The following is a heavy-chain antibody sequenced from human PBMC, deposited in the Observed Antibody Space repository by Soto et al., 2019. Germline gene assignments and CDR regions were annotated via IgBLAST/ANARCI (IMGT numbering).Heavy chain of an antibody. V-gene: IGHV1-69*13. CDR3: ARMSQEDAVAAFVVPWFDP. CDR1: GGTFSSYA. J-gene: IGHJ5*02. Sequence: ASVKVSCKASGGTFSSYAISWVRQAPGQGLEWMGGIIPIFGTANYAQKFQGRVTITADESTSTAYMELSSLRSEDTAVYYCARMSQEDAVAAFVVPWFDPWGQGTLVTVSS. D-gene: IGHD2-15*01. CDR2: IIPIFGTA.